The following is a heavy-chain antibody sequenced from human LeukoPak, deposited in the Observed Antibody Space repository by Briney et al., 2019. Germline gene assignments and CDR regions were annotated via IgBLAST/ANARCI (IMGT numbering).Heavy chain of an antibody. Sequence: ASETLSHTCTVSGGSISSYYWSWIRQPPGKGLEWIGYIYYSGSTNYNPSLKSRVTISVDTSKNQFSLKLSSVTAADTAVYYCARAPYYYDSSGYPEGPFDYWGQGTLVTVSS. V-gene: IGHV4-59*01. J-gene: IGHJ4*02. D-gene: IGHD3-22*01. CDR2: IYYSGST. CDR3: ARAPYYYDSSGYPEGPFDY. CDR1: GGSISSYY.